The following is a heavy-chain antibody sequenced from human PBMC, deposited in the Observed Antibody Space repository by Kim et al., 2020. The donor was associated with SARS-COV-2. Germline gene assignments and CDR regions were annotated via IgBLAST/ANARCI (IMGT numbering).Heavy chain of an antibody. CDR2: IYTSGST. V-gene: IGHV4-4*07. J-gene: IGHJ4*02. Sequence: SETLSLTCTVSGGSISSYYWSWIRQPAGKGLEWIGRIYTSGSTNYNPSLKSRVTMSVDTSKNQFSLKLSSVTAADTAVYYCAASEGRKPAAGKYFDYWGQGTLVTVSS. CDR3: AASEGRKPAAGKYFDY. D-gene: IGHD6-13*01. CDR1: GGSISSYY.